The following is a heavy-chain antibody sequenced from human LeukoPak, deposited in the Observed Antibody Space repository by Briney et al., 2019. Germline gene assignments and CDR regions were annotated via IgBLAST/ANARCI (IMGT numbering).Heavy chain of an antibody. V-gene: IGHV1-18*01. Sequence: ASVNVSYKASRYTFTSYGISLVRQPPGQGLEWMGWISAYNGNTNYPQKLQGKATITTDTYTSKPYMDQTRLRYRDAPVYYCARNAQWLHAFVIWGQGTNVTDS. J-gene: IGHJ3*02. D-gene: IGHD3-22*01. CDR1: RYTFTSYG. CDR3: ARNAQWLHAFVI. CDR2: ISAYNGNT.